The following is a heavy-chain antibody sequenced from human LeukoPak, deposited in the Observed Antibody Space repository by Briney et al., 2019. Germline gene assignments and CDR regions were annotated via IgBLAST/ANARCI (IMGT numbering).Heavy chain of an antibody. Sequence: GGSLRLSCAASGFTFSSYSMNWVRQAPGKGLEWVSSISSSSSYIYYADSVKGRFTISRDNAKNSLYLQMNSLRAEDTAVYYCARDCAHSSGYYDGMDVWGQGTTVTVYS. D-gene: IGHD3-22*01. J-gene: IGHJ6*02. CDR1: GFTFSSYS. V-gene: IGHV3-21*01. CDR2: ISSSSSYI. CDR3: ARDCAHSSGYYDGMDV.